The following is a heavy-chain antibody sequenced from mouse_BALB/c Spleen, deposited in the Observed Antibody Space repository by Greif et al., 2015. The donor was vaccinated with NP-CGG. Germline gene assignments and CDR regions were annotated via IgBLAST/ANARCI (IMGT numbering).Heavy chain of an antibody. CDR3: ARGDGYYWFAY. V-gene: IGHV7-3*02. CDR1: GFTFTDYY. J-gene: IGHJ3*01. Sequence: EVKLVESGGGLVQPGGSLRLSCATSGFTFTDYYMSWVRQPPGKALEWLGFIRNKANGYTTEYSASVKGRFTISRDKAQSILYLRRNTLRAEDSASYDCARGDGYYWFAYWGQGTLVTVSA. CDR2: IRNKANGYTT. D-gene: IGHD2-3*01.